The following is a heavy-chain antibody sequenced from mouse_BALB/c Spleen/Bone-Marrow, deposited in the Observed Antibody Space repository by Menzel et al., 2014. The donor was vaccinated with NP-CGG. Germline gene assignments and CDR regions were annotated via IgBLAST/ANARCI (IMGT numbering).Heavy chain of an antibody. D-gene: IGHD2-14*01. Sequence: QVQLKQSGPGLVQPSQSLSITCTVSGFSLTSYDLHWVRQSPGKGLEWLGVIWSGGSTDYNAAFMSRLSISKDNSKSQVFFKMNSLQANDTAIYYCAREGVRTYYYAMDCWGQGTSVTVSS. CDR3: AREGVRTYYYAMDC. J-gene: IGHJ4*01. CDR1: GFSLTSYD. V-gene: IGHV2-2*02. CDR2: IWSGGST.